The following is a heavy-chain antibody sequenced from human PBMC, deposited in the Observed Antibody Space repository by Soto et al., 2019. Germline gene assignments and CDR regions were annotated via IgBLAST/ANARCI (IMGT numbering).Heavy chain of an antibody. V-gene: IGHV1-18*01. Sequence: QVQLVQSGAEVKKAGASVRVSCKSSGYPFTHYGITWIRQAPGQGLEWMGWISPFNGNTNYGQTLQRRVTLTTETSTSTVYMELRSLRSDDTAVYYCARDQSFDRTYYYGIDVWGQGTTVTVSS. D-gene: IGHD3-16*01. CDR3: ARDQSFDRTYYYGIDV. J-gene: IGHJ6*02. CDR1: GYPFTHYG. CDR2: ISPFNGNT.